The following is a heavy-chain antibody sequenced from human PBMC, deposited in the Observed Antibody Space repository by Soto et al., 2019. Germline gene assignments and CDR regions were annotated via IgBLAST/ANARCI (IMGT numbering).Heavy chain of an antibody. CDR2: IIPILGIA. Sequence: GASVKVSCKASGGTFSSYTISWVRQAPGQGLEWMGRIIPILGIANYAQKFQGRVTITADKSTSTAYMELSSLRSEDTAVYYCARPASADAGYSSGYFDYWGQGTLVTVSS. J-gene: IGHJ4*02. CDR3: ARPASADAGYSSGYFDY. V-gene: IGHV1-69*02. CDR1: GGTFSSYT. D-gene: IGHD6-19*01.